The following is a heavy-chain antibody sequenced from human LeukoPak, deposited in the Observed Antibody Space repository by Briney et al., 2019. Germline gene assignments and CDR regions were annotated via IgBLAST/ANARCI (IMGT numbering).Heavy chain of an antibody. D-gene: IGHD4-17*01. CDR1: GGSFSGYY. Sequence: PEALSVTPAVSGGSFSGYYWCWISQPPGKGLECISEINHSGSTNDNPTLKSRVTTSVYTSKNQLPLKLSSVTAAATDVYYCARNGPLPYFDLWGRGTLVTVSS. J-gene: IGHJ2*01. V-gene: IGHV4-34*01. CDR2: INHSGST. CDR3: ARNGPLPYFDL.